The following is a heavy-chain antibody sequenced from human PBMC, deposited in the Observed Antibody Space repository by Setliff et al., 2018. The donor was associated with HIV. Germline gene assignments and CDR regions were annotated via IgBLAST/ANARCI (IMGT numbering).Heavy chain of an antibody. CDR1: GYSFTTYY. D-gene: IGHD1-26*01. Sequence: ASVKVSCKASGYSFTTYYIHWMRQAPGQGLEWLAVINPGGGNTNYAQKFQGRVTVTRDTSISTAYMELSRLRSDDTAVYYCASGSHGEGATDYWGLGTLVTVSS. J-gene: IGHJ4*02. CDR2: INPGGGNT. V-gene: IGHV1-46*01. CDR3: ASGSHGEGATDY.